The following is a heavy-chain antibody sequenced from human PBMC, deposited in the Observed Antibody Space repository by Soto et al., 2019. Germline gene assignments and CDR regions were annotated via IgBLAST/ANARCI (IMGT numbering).Heavy chain of an antibody. CDR3: ARPLELNSYYYAMDV. J-gene: IGHJ6*02. CDR1: GFNFSDYG. CDR2: IWFDGSYK. D-gene: IGHD1-7*01. V-gene: IGHV3-33*01. Sequence: GGSLRLSCSASGFNFSDYGMHWVRQAPGRGLEWVAVIWFDGSYKYYVDSVKGRFAISRDNSKNTLFLEMNSLRAEDTAVYYCARPLELNSYYYAMDVWGQGTTVTVSS.